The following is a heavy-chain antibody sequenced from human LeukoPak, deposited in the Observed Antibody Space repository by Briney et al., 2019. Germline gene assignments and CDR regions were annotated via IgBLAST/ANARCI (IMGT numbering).Heavy chain of an antibody. D-gene: IGHD3-10*01. J-gene: IGHJ4*02. V-gene: IGHV1-18*01. CDR3: ARDRGAYYYGWGSFFDY. Sequence: GASVKVSCKASGYTFTSYGISWVRQAPGQGLEWMGWISAYNGNTNYAQKLQGRATMTTDTSTSTAYMELRSLRSDDTAVYHCARDRGAYYYGWGSFFDYWGQGTLVTVSS. CDR1: GYTFTSYG. CDR2: ISAYNGNT.